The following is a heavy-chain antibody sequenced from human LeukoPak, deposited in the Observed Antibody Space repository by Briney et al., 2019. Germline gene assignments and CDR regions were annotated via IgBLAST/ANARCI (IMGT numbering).Heavy chain of an antibody. D-gene: IGHD6-19*01. CDR2: IKQDGSEK. V-gene: IGHV3-7*01. J-gene: IGHJ4*02. Sequence: GGSLRRSCAASGFTFSSYWMSWVRHAPGKGREWVANIKQDGSEKDYVDSVKGRFTISRDNAKTSLYLQMTSLRAEDTAVYHCARDQFGWSREFNDHWGQGTLVTVSS. CDR3: ARDQFGWSREFNDH. CDR1: GFTFSSYW.